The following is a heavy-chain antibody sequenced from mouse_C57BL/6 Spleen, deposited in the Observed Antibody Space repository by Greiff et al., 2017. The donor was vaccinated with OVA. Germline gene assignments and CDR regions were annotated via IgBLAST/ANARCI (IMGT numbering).Heavy chain of an antibody. Sequence: QVQLQQPGAELVKPGASVKLSCKASGYTFTSYWMPWVKQRPGQGLEWIGEIDPSDSYTNYNQKFKGKATLTVDTSSSTAYMQLSSLTSEDSAVYYCARSTAQATFDYWGQGTTLTVSS. J-gene: IGHJ2*01. CDR2: IDPSDSYT. D-gene: IGHD3-2*02. V-gene: IGHV1-50*01. CDR3: ARSTAQATFDY. CDR1: GYTFTSYW.